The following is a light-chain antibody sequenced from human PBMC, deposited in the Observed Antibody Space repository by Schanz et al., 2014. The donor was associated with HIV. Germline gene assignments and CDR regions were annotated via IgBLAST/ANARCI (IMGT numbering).Light chain of an antibody. CDR1: SSNIGAGYD. CDR2: GNS. V-gene: IGLV1-40*01. CDR3: AAWDDSLSVLV. Sequence: QSVLTQPPSVSGAPGQRVTISCTGSSSNIGAGYDVHWYQQLPGTAPKLLIYGNSNRPSGVPDRFSGSKSGTSASLAISGLRSEDETDYYCAAWDDSLSVLVFGGGTKVTVL. J-gene: IGLJ3*02.